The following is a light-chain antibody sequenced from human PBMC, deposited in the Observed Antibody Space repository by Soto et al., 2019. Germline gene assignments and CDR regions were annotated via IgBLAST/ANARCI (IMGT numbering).Light chain of an antibody. CDR1: QNILYSSNNKNY. Sequence: DIVMTQSPDSLAVSLGERATINCKSSQNILYSSNNKNYLAWYQQKPGQPPNLLISWASTRESGVPDRFSGSGSGTDFTLTISSLQAEDVAVYYCQQYYSTVPTFGPGTKLEIK. V-gene: IGKV4-1*01. J-gene: IGKJ3*01. CDR3: QQYYSTVPT. CDR2: WAS.